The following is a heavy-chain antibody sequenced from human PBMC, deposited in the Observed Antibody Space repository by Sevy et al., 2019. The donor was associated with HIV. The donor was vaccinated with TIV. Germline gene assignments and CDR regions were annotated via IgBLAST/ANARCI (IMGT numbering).Heavy chain of an antibody. D-gene: IGHD2-21*02. CDR2: IRSETYGETT. CDR3: TRRASRVYGDHLNLY. V-gene: IGHV3-49*03. Sequence: GGSLRLSCTASGFTFGDYAMSWFRQAPGRGLEWVGFIRSETYGETTEYAASGKGRFTASRDDSKSNVYLQMNSLKTEDTAVYYCTRRASRVYGDHLNLYWGQGTLVTVSS. J-gene: IGHJ4*02. CDR1: GFTFGDYA.